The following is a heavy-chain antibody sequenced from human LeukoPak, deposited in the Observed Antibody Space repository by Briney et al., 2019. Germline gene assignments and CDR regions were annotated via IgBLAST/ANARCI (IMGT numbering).Heavy chain of an antibody. Sequence: PSETLSLTCTVSGGSISSYYWSWIRQPPGKGLEWIGYIYYSGSTNYNPSLESRVTISVDTPKNQFSLKLSSVTAADTAVHYCARDYSNYRAGNYYYYMDVWGKGTTVTVSS. CDR3: ARDYSNYRAGNYYYYMDV. CDR1: GGSISSYY. CDR2: IYYSGST. D-gene: IGHD4-11*01. V-gene: IGHV4-59*01. J-gene: IGHJ6*03.